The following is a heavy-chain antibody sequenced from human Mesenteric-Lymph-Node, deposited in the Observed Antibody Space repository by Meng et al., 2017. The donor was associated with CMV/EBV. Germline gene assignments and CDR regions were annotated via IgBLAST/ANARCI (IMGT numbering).Heavy chain of an antibody. J-gene: IGHJ6*02. CDR3: AKDRYGGSPDWAMDV. CDR2: IYYGDGGT. V-gene: IGHV3-23*03. CDR1: GFTFSSYA. Sequence: GESLKISCAASGFTFSSYAMSWVRQAPGKGLEWVSVIYYGDGGTYYADSVKGRFTISRDNSKNTLYLQLSSLRAEDTAVYYCAKDRYGGSPDWAMDVWGQGTTVTVSS. D-gene: IGHD1-1*01.